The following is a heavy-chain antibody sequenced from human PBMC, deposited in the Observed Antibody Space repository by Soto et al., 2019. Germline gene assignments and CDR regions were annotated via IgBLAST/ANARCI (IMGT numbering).Heavy chain of an antibody. V-gene: IGHV4-30-4*01. Sequence: QVQLQESGPGLVKPSQTLSLTCTVSGGSISSGDYYWSWIRQPPGKGLEWIGYIYYSGSTYYNPSLKSRVTISVDTSKNQFSLKLSSVTAADTAVYYCARIVVPAAMGWYYGMDVWGQGTTVTVSS. J-gene: IGHJ6*02. CDR3: ARIVVPAAMGWYYGMDV. CDR2: IYYSGST. D-gene: IGHD2-2*01. CDR1: GGSISSGDYY.